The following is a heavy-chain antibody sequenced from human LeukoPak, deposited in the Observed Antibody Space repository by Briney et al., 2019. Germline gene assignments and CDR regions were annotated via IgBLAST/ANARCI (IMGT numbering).Heavy chain of an antibody. J-gene: IGHJ6*03. D-gene: IGHD6-13*01. CDR1: GFTFSSYS. V-gene: IGHV3-21*01. CDR2: INSSSSYI. CDR3: ARDRKGSSYYCYMDV. Sequence: PGESLRLSCAASGFTFSSYSMNWVRQAPGKGLEWVSSINSSSSYIYYADSVKGRFTISRDNAKNSLYLQMNSLRAEDTAVYYCARDRKGSSYYCYMDVWGKGTTVTVSS.